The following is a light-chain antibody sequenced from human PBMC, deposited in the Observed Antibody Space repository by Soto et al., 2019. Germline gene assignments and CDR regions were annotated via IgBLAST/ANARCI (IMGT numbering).Light chain of an antibody. CDR2: GNS. V-gene: IGLV1-40*01. Sequence: QSVLTQPPSVSGAPGQRVTIACTGSSSNIGAGYDVHWYQQLPGTAPKLLIYGNSNRPSGVPHRFSGSKSGTSASLAITGLQAEDEADYYCQSYDSSLSGYGFGTGTKVTVL. J-gene: IGLJ1*01. CDR1: SSNIGAGYD. CDR3: QSYDSSLSGYG.